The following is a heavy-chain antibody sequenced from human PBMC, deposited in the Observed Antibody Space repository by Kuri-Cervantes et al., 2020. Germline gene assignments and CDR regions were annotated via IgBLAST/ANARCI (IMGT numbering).Heavy chain of an antibody. CDR2: INPNSGGT. V-gene: IGHV1-2*02. CDR3: ARDQGIAADYGMDV. CDR1: GYTFTSYY. Sequence: ASVKVSCKASGYTFTSYYMHWVRQAPGQGLEWMGWINPNSGGTNYAQKFQGRVTMTRDTSISTAYMELSRLRSDDTAVYYCARDQGIAADYGMDVWGQGTTVTVSS. D-gene: IGHD6-25*01. J-gene: IGHJ6*02.